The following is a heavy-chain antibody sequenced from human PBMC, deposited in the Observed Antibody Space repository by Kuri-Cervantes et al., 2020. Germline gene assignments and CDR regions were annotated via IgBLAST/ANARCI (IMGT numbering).Heavy chain of an antibody. Sequence: ASVKVSCKASGYTFSIYAITWVRQAPGQGLEWMGYISAYDGQTNYEQKFQGRATMTTDTSTSTAYMELRSLRSDDTAVYYCARDGPDRSGYYLDSWGQGTPVTVSS. CDR3: ARDGPDRSGYYLDS. J-gene: IGHJ4*02. V-gene: IGHV1-18*01. CDR1: GYTFSIYA. CDR2: ISAYDGQT. D-gene: IGHD3-22*01.